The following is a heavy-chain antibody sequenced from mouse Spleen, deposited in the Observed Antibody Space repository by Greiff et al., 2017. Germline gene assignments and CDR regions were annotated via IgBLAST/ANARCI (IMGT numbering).Heavy chain of an antibody. J-gene: IGHJ2*01. V-gene: IGHV14-1*01. D-gene: IGHD1-1*01. CDR1: GFNIKDYY. Sequence: EVQLQQSGAELVRPGASVKLSCTASGFNIKDYYMHWVKQRPEQGLEWIGRIDPEDGDTEYAPKFQGKATMTADTSSNTAYLQLSSLTSEDTAVYYCTTHYGSSYLFDYWGQGTTLTVSS. CDR2: IDPEDGDT. CDR3: TTHYGSSYLFDY.